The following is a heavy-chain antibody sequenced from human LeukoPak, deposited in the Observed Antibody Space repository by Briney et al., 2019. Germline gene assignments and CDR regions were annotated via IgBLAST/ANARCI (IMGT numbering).Heavy chain of an antibody. V-gene: IGHV3-7*01. D-gene: IGHD6-6*01. Sequence: GGSLRLSCAASGFTFSNAWMSWVRQAPGKGLEWVANIKQDGSVKYYVDSLKGRFTISRDNARNSVYLQMNSLGAEDTAVYYCARIGYSSSSFDYWGQGTLVTVSS. CDR3: ARIGYSSSSFDY. CDR1: GFTFSNAW. CDR2: IKQDGSVK. J-gene: IGHJ4*02.